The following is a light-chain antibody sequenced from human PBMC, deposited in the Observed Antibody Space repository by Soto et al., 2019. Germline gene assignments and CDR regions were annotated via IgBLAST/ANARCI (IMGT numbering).Light chain of an antibody. CDR1: SSDVGCSNY. J-gene: IGLJ2*01. V-gene: IGLV2-14*01. CDR2: EVS. Sequence: QSVLTQPASVSGSPGKSITISCTGTSSDVGCSNYVSWYQQHPGKSPKVIIFEVSNRPSGVSNRFSGSKSGNTASLTISGLQAEDEADYYCTSYSSIDTGVVFGGGTKLTVL. CDR3: TSYSSIDTGVV.